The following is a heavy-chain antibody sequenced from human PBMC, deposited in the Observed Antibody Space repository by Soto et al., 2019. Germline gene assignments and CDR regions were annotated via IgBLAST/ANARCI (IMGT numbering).Heavy chain of an antibody. CDR3: ARDDAAAVGATDRLYYYYGMDV. CDR2: IKQDGSEK. Sequence: EVQLVESGGGLVQPGGSLRLSCAASGFTFSSYWMSWVRQAPGKGLEWVANIKQDGSEKYYVDSVKGRFTISRDNAKNSLYLQMNSLRAEDTAVYYCARDDAAAVGATDRLYYYYGMDVWGQGTTVTVSS. D-gene: IGHD1-26*01. CDR1: GFTFSSYW. J-gene: IGHJ6*02. V-gene: IGHV3-7*01.